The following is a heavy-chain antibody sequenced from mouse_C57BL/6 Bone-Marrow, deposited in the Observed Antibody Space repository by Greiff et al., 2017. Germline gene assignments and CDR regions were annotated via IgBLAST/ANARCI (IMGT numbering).Heavy chain of an antibody. V-gene: IGHV3-6*01. J-gene: IGHJ2*01. Sequence: EVQLQQSGPGLVKPSQSLSLTCSVTGYSITSGYYWNWIRQFPGNKLEWMGYISYDGSNNYNPSLKNRISITRDTSKNQFFLKLNSVTTEDTATYYCAREGGIPLWGQGTTLTVSS. CDR1: GYSITSGYY. CDR2: ISYDGSN. CDR3: AREGGIPL.